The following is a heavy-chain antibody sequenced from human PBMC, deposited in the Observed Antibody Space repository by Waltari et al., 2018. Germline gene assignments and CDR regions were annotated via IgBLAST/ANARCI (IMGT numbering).Heavy chain of an antibody. V-gene: IGHV3-48*01. CDR3: ASLNWYFDL. J-gene: IGHJ2*01. CDR2: ISTSSSTI. CDR1: GFTFTNYN. Sequence: EVQLVESGGGLVQPGGSLRLSCAASGFTFTNYNMNWVRQAPGKGLEWVSHISTSSSTIYYADSVKVRFTISRDNAKNSLYMQRNSLRAEDTAVYYCASLNWYFDLWGRGTLVTVSS.